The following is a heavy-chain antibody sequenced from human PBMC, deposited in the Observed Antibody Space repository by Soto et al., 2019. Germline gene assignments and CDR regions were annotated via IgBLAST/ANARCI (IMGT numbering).Heavy chain of an antibody. CDR3: ARVSTRGYSYGPFDI. CDR1: GGSISSYY. D-gene: IGHD5-18*01. J-gene: IGHJ2*01. V-gene: IGHV4-59*01. CDR2: IYYSGST. Sequence: PSETLSLTCSVSGGSISSYYWSWIRQPPGKGLEWIGYIYYSGSTNYNPSLKSRVTISVDTSKNQFSLKLSSVTAADTAVYYCARVSTRGYSYGPFDIWGRGTLVTVSS.